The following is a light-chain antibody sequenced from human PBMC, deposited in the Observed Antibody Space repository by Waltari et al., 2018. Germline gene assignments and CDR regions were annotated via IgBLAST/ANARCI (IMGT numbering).Light chain of an antibody. CDR1: NDGSKS. J-gene: IGLJ2*01. V-gene: IGLV3-21*04. CDR2: YDS. CDR3: LVWHSTTDHHGV. Sequence: SYVVTQSPSVSVAPGETARITGGGDNDGSKSVHWYQQRPGQAPVLVISYDSDRPSGIPERFSGSNSGNTATLTISWVEADDDADYYCLVWHSTTDHHGVFGGGTKLTVL.